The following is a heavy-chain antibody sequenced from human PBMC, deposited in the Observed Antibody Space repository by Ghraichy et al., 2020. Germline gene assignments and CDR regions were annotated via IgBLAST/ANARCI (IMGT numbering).Heavy chain of an antibody. CDR2: TYYRSKWYN. V-gene: IGHV6-1*01. D-gene: IGHD4-23*01. CDR1: GDSVSSNSAA. Sequence: SQTLSLTCAISGDSVSSNSAAWNWIRQSPSRGLEWLGRTYYRSKWYNDYAASVKSRINISPDTSRNQFSLQLNSMTPEDTAVYYCARDQTVAPSVAGFDIWDQGTMVTVSS. J-gene: IGHJ3*02. CDR3: ARDQTVAPSVAGFDI.